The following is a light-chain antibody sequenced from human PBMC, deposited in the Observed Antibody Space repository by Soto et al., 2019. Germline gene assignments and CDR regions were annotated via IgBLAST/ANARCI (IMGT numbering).Light chain of an antibody. V-gene: IGKV1-39*01. J-gene: IGKJ5*01. CDR3: QQSYNTPIT. CDR2: ATS. Sequence: DIQMTQSPSTLPAYVGERVTITCRASRTIDNYLNWYQQKPGRAPELLVYATSSLQSGLPSRFTGGGSGTHFTLTISGLQPEDFATYFCQQSYNTPITFGQGTRLEIK. CDR1: RTIDNY.